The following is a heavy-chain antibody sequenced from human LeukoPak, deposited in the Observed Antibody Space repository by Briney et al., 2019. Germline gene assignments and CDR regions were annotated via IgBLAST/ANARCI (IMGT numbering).Heavy chain of an antibody. CDR3: AKGGKWDVTPFDY. CDR2: IWYDGSKK. D-gene: IGHD1-26*01. CDR1: GFTFSSYG. J-gene: IGHJ4*02. Sequence: GGSLRLSCAASGFTFSSYGMHWVRQAPGKGLEWVAVIWYDGSKKYHADSVKGRFTISRDNSKNTLYLQVNSLRAEDTAVYYCAKGGKWDVTPFDYWGQGTLVTVSS. V-gene: IGHV3-33*06.